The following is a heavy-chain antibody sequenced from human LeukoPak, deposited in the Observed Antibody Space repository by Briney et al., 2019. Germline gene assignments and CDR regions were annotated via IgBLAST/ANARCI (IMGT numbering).Heavy chain of an antibody. J-gene: IGHJ4*02. CDR3: ARERRRAVDS. CDR1: GGSISSENW. CDR2: IYHRGGI. V-gene: IGHV4-4*02. Sequence: SETLSLTCAVSGGSISSENWWTWVRQPPGKGLEWIGEIYHRGGINYNPSLKCRVTISLDKSKNQFSLKLFSVTAADTAFYYCARERRRAVDSWGQGSLVTVSS.